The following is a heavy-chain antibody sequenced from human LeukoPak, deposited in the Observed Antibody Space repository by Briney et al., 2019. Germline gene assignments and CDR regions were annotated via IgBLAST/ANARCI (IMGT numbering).Heavy chain of an antibody. CDR3: ARGHRTIVMVRGVFIDY. V-gene: IGHV4-34*01. CDR2: INHSGST. D-gene: IGHD3-10*01. J-gene: IGHJ4*02. Sequence: SETLSLTCAVYGGSFSGYYWSWIRQPPGKGLEWIGEINHSGSTNYNPSLKGRVTISVDTSKNQFSLKLSSVTAADTAVYYCARGHRTIVMVRGVFIDYWGQGTLVTVSS. CDR1: GGSFSGYY.